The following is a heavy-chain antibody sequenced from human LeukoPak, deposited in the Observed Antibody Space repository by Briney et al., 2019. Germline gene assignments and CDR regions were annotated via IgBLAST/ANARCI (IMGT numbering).Heavy chain of an antibody. Sequence: SETLSLTCTVSGGSISSYYWSWIRQPPGKGLEWIGYIYYSGSTNYNPSLKSRVTISVDTSKNQFSLKLSSVTAADTAVYYCARVALKGSGKYWGYFQHWGQGTLVTVSS. V-gene: IGHV4-59*01. CDR1: GGSISSYY. CDR3: ARVALKGSGKYWGYFQH. D-gene: IGHD2-15*01. CDR2: IYYSGST. J-gene: IGHJ1*01.